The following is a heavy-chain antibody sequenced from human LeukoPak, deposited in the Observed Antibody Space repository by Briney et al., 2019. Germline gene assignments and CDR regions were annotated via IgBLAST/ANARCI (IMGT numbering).Heavy chain of an antibody. CDR3: VKYRVYLRDFDY. Sequence: QTGGSLRLSCAASGFTFSSYAMTWVRQAPGKGLEWVSGISGTGSSTYYPDSVKGRFTISRDNSKNMLYLQLNSLRAEDTALYYCVKYRVYLRDFDYWGQGTLVTVSS. V-gene: IGHV3-23*01. CDR2: ISGTGSST. D-gene: IGHD5/OR15-5a*01. J-gene: IGHJ4*02. CDR1: GFTFSSYA.